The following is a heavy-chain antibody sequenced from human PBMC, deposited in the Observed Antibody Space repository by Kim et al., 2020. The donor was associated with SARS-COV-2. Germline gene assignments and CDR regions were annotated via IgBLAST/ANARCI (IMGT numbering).Heavy chain of an antibody. D-gene: IGHD1-1*01. J-gene: IGHJ4*02. CDR1: GFTFSSYW. CDR2: IKQDGSEK. CDR3: ARDGEWEPYYFDY. V-gene: IGHV3-7*01. Sequence: GGSLRLSCAASGFTFSSYWMSWVRQAPGKGLEWVANIKQDGSEKYYVDSVKGRFTISRDNAKNSLYLQMNSLRAEDTAVYYCARDGEWEPYYFDYWGQGTLVTVSS.